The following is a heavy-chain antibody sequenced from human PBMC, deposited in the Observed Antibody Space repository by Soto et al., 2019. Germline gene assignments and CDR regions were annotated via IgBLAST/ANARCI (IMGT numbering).Heavy chain of an antibody. CDR2: IYHSGGT. CDR3: ASTRNLWLYSYDH. Sequence: QVQLQESGPGLVTPSGTLSLTCAVSGASISSSTWWSWVRQPPGKGLEWIGEIYHSGGTNYHPSLKSRVTISVDKSKNQFSLKLSSVTAADTAVYYCASTRNLWLYSYDHWGQGTLVTVSS. V-gene: IGHV4-4*02. J-gene: IGHJ4*02. CDR1: GASISSSTW. D-gene: IGHD5-18*01.